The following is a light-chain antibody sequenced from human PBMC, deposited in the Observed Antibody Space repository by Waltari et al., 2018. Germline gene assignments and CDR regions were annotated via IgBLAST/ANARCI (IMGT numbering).Light chain of an antibody. CDR3: HQYVESPAT. Sequence: ETVLTQSPGTVSLSPGDRATFSCWASQSVSSYLAWSQQKPGQAPRLLIYHASTRATGIPDRFSGSGSGTDFSLTISRLEPEDFAMYYCHQYVESPATFGQGTKVEIK. CDR1: QSVSSY. V-gene: IGKV3-20*01. CDR2: HAS. J-gene: IGKJ1*01.